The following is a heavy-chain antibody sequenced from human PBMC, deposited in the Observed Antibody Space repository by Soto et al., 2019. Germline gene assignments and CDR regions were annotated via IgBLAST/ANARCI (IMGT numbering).Heavy chain of an antibody. CDR2: INWNGGST. Sequence: GGSLRLSCAASGFTFDDYFMSWVRQAPGKGLEWVSGINWNGGSTGYADSVKGRFTISRDNAKNSLYLQMNSLRAEDTALYYCARSIYDFWSGYYSVGSGMDVWGQGTTVTVSS. CDR3: ARSIYDFWSGYYSVGSGMDV. D-gene: IGHD3-3*01. CDR1: GFTFDDYF. J-gene: IGHJ6*02. V-gene: IGHV3-20*04.